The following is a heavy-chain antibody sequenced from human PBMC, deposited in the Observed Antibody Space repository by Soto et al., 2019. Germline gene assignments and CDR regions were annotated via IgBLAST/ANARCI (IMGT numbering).Heavy chain of an antibody. J-gene: IGHJ4*02. CDR1: EFTFSNYA. V-gene: IGHV3-23*01. D-gene: IGHD4-17*01. Sequence: GGSLRLSCAASEFTFSNYAMNWVRQAPGKGLEWVSTISASGSRAYYVDSVKGRFTISRDNSKNTVYLQMNSLRAEDTAIYYCAKEATVTRTFDYWGQGTLVTVSS. CDR3: AKEATVTRTFDY. CDR2: ISASGSRA.